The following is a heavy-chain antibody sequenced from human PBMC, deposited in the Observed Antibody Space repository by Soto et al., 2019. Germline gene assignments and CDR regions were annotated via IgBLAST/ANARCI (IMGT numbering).Heavy chain of an antibody. V-gene: IGHV4-39*01. Sequence: QLQLQESGPGLVKPSETLSLTCTVSGGCISSSSYYWGWIRQPPGKGLEWIGSIYYSGSTYYNPSLKSRVTISVHTSKHQFSLKLSSVTAADTAVYYSARAYYDFWSGYWGGMDVWGQGTTVTVSS. CDR2: IYYSGST. D-gene: IGHD3-3*01. CDR3: ARAYYDFWSGYWGGMDV. CDR1: GGCISSSSYY. J-gene: IGHJ6*02.